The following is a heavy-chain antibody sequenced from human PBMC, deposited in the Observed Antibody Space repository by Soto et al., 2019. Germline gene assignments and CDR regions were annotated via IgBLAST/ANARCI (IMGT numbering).Heavy chain of an antibody. J-gene: IGHJ6*03. CDR2: IIPILGIA. CDR3: ARGSIRSGWYGSSAVRPVWYYYYYMDV. Sequence: GASVKVSCKASGGTFSSYTISWVRQAPGQGLEWMGRIIPILGIANYAQKFQGRVTITADKSTSTAYMELSSLRSEDTAVYYCARGSIRSGWYGSSAVRPVWYYYYYMDVWGKGTTVTVSS. V-gene: IGHV1-69*02. CDR1: GGTFSSYT. D-gene: IGHD6-19*01.